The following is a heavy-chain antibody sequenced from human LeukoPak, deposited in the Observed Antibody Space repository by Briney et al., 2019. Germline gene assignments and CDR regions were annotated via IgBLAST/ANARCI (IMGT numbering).Heavy chain of an antibody. Sequence: ASVKVSCKASGYTFTSYAMNWVRQASGQGLEWMGWINTNTGNPTYAQGFTGRFVFSLDTSVSTAYLQISSLKAEDTAVYYCARHLSGVTGYTYGRGIDYWGQGTLVTVSS. J-gene: IGHJ4*02. D-gene: IGHD5-18*01. V-gene: IGHV7-4-1*02. CDR2: INTNTGNP. CDR1: GYTFTSYA. CDR3: ARHLSGVTGYTYGRGIDY.